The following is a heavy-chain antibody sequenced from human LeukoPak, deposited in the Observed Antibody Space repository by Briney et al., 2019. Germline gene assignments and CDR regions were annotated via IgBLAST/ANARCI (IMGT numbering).Heavy chain of an antibody. J-gene: IGHJ4*02. CDR3: ATSLAYYFDY. Sequence: ASEKVSRKVSGYTLTELSMHWVRQAPPEGLEWMGGVDPEDGETIYAQKFQGRVTMTEETSTDTASMELSSLRSEDTAVYYCATSLAYYFDYWGQGTLVTVSS. V-gene: IGHV1-24*01. CDR1: GYTLTELS. CDR2: VDPEDGET.